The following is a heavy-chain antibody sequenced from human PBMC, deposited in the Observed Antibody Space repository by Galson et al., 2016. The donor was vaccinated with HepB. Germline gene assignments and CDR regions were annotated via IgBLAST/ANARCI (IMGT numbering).Heavy chain of an antibody. V-gene: IGHV3-74*01. CDR3: VRDFLWGEGADAFDI. J-gene: IGHJ3*02. CDR2: INGDGRIT. D-gene: IGHD3-16*01. CDR1: GFNFITTW. Sequence: SLRLSCAASGFNFITTWMHWVRQSPGKGLVWVSRINGDGRITNYADSVRGRFTISRDNAKNTVSLQMNGLRAEDTAIYYCVRDFLWGEGADAFDIWGQGKRVTVSS.